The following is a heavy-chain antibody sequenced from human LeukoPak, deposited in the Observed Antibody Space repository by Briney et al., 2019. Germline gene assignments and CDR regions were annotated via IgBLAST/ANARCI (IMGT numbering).Heavy chain of an antibody. CDR2: INPSGGST. D-gene: IGHD2-2*01. Sequence: ASVKVSCKASGYTFTSYYMHWVRQAPGQGLEWMGIINPSGGSTSYAQKFQGRVTMTRDTSTSTVYMELSSLRSEDTAVYYCARASEGGSTSHYFDYWGQGTLVTVSS. CDR1: GYTFTSYY. J-gene: IGHJ4*02. CDR3: ARASEGGSTSHYFDY. V-gene: IGHV1-46*01.